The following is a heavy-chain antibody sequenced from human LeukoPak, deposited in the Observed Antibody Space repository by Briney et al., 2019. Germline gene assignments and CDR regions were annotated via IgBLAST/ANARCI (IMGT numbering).Heavy chain of an antibody. CDR3: ARVRRSAVAGLWLDY. CDR1: GGSISIYY. Sequence: KPSETLSLTCTVSGGSISIYYWSWIRQPPGRGLEWVGYIYYSGSTNYSPSLKSRVTISVDTSKNQFSLKLSSVTAADTAVYYCARVRRSAVAGLWLDYWGQGTLVTVSS. D-gene: IGHD6-19*01. J-gene: IGHJ4*02. CDR2: IYYSGST. V-gene: IGHV4-59*01.